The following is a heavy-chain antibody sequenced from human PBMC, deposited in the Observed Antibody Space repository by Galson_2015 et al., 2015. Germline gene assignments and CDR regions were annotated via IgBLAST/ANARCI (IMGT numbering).Heavy chain of an antibody. CDR1: GGSISSYY. V-gene: IGHV4-59*01. CDR2: IYYNGNT. J-gene: IGHJ6*03. CDR3: ASTPLLGYCSTASCYGLFDYDYMDV. Sequence: SETLSLTCTVSGGSISSYYWSWVRQSPGKGLEWIGHIYYNGNTNSNPSLKSRVTISLDTSTNQFSLKLRSVTAADTAVYYCASTPLLGYCSTASCYGLFDYDYMDVWGKGTTVTVSS. D-gene: IGHD2-2*01.